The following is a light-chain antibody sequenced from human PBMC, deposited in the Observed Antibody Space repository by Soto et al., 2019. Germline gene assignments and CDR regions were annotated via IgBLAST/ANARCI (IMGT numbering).Light chain of an antibody. Sequence: EIVLTQSPAILYMSPGERATLSCRASQSVSSYFAWYQQKPGQAPRLLIYDASNSATGLPDRFSGSESVTVFTLTISSLEPEDFAFYYCQQRRYWPVTFGQGTKVELK. J-gene: IGKJ1*01. V-gene: IGKV3-11*01. CDR3: QQRRYWPVT. CDR2: DAS. CDR1: QSVSSY.